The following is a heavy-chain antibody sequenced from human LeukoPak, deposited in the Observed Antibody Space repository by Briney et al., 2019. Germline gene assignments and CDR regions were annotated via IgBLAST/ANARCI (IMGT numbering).Heavy chain of an antibody. CDR3: ARVYCSSTSCYYFDY. D-gene: IGHD2-2*01. V-gene: IGHV1-46*01. J-gene: IGHJ4*02. Sequence: GASVKVSCKASGYTFTNYYMHWVRQAPGQGLKWMGIINTSGGSTSYAQKFRGRVTMTRDTSISTSYMELSGLRSDDTAVYSCARVYCSSTSCYYFDYWGQGTLVTVSS. CDR2: INTSGGST. CDR1: GYTFTNYY.